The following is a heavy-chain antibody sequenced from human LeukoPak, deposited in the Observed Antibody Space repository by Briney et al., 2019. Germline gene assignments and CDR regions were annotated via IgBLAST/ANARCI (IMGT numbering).Heavy chain of an antibody. D-gene: IGHD5-24*01. CDR1: GFTCISYA. Sequence: GGSLRLSCAASGFTCISYAMIWVRQAPGKGLEWVSAISGSGGSTYYADSVKGRFTISIDTSKSTLFLQMNSLRAEDTAVYYCAKDPRVGWRVATPFHWVPGTLVTVSS. V-gene: IGHV3-23*01. CDR2: ISGSGGST. CDR3: AKDPRVGWRVATPFH. J-gene: IGHJ4*02.